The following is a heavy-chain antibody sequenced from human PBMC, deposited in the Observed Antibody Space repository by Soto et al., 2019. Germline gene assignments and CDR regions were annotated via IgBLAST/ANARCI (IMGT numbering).Heavy chain of an antibody. CDR1: GFTFINYA. D-gene: IGHD2-2*01. CDR2: ISGGGDAT. V-gene: IGHV3-23*01. Sequence: EVQLLESGGGLVQPGGSLRLSCAGPGFTFINYAMNWVRQAPGKGLEWVSSISGGGDATFFADSVRGRFTISRDNSKNTVTLQMNSLGVDDTAVYYCARKILGSTSRPNYWYVDLWGRGTLVCLL. CDR3: ARKILGSTSRPNYWYVDL. J-gene: IGHJ2*01.